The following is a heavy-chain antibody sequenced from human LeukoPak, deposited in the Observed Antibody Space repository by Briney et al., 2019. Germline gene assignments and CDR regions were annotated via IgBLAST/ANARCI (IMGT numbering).Heavy chain of an antibody. CDR1: GFTFSSYW. V-gene: IGHV3-74*01. CDR2: IKGDGSSV. Sequence: LPGGSLRLSCAASGFTFSSYWMDWARQGPGKGLVWVARIKGDGSSVIYADSVKGRFTVSRDNAENTLYLHMNSLRAEDTAMYHCTRVRGDYGGTSDFWGQGTLVTVSS. D-gene: IGHD4-23*01. J-gene: IGHJ4*02. CDR3: TRVRGDYGGTSDF.